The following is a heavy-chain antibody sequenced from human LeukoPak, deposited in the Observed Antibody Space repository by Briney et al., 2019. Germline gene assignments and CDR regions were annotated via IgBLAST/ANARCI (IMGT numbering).Heavy chain of an antibody. V-gene: IGHV4-39*02. Sequence: SETLSLTCTVSGGSIGSSTYYWGWIRQPPGKGLEWIGSIYYSGSTYYNPSLKSRVTISVDTSKNQFSLNLTSVTAADTAVYYCARERTYFGSGSYPDSWGQGTPIAVSS. CDR3: ARERTYFGSGSYPDS. D-gene: IGHD3-10*01. CDR2: IYYSGST. J-gene: IGHJ4*02. CDR1: GGSIGSSTYY.